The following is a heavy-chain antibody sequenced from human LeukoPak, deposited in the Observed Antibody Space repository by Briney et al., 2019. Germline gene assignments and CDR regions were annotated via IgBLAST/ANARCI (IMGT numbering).Heavy chain of an antibody. V-gene: IGHV3-48*03. D-gene: IGHD1-14*01. CDR3: ARGSGTDY. CDR1: GLTISTHE. CDR2: ISDSGNTI. J-gene: IGHJ4*02. Sequence: PGGSLRLSCAASGLTISTHEMNGVRQAPGKGLEWLSYISDSGNTIYYADSVKGRFTISRDTAKNSLYLQMNSLRAEDTAIYYCARGSGTDYWGQGTLVTVSS.